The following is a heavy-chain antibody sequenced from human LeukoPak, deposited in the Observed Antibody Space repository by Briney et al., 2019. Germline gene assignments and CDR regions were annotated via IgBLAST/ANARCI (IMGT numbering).Heavy chain of an antibody. CDR3: ARERGKYYYDSSRYYFPY. V-gene: IGHV1-3*01. CDR2: INAGNGNT. J-gene: IGHJ4*02. CDR1: GYTCTSYA. Sequence: ASVKVSCKASGYTCTSYAMHWVRQAPGQRLEWMGWINAGNGNTKYSQKFQGRVTITRDTSASTAYMELSSLRSEDTAVYYCARERGKYYYDSSRYYFPYWGQGTLVTVSS. D-gene: IGHD3-22*01.